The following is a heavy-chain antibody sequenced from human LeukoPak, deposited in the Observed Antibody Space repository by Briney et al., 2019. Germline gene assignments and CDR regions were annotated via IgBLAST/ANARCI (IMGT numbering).Heavy chain of an antibody. CDR2: IIPIFGTA. Sequence: ASVKVSCKASGGTFSSYAISWVRQAPGQGLEWMGGIIPIFGTANYAQKFQGRVTITADGSTSTAYMELSSLRSEDTAVYYCARTYYDILTGSEPVYYYYGMDVWGQGTTVTVSS. CDR3: ARTYYDILTGSEPVYYYYGMDV. V-gene: IGHV1-69*13. CDR1: GGTFSSYA. J-gene: IGHJ6*02. D-gene: IGHD3-9*01.